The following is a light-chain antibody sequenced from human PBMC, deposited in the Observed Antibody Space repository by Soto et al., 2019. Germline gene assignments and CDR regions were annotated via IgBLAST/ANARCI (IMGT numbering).Light chain of an antibody. CDR2: GAS. Sequence: EIVLTQSPGTLSLSSGERATLSCRASQSVSSSYLAWYQQKPGQAPRLLIYGASSRATGIPDRFNGGGSGTDFTLTISRLEPADFAVYYCQQYGSSQYTFGQGTKLEIK. J-gene: IGKJ2*01. V-gene: IGKV3-20*01. CDR3: QQYGSSQYT. CDR1: QSVSSSY.